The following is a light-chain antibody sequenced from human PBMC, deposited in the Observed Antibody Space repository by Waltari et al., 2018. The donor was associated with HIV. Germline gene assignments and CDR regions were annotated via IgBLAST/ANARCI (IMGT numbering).Light chain of an antibody. CDR1: QSILYSSSNKNY. CDR3: QQYYSSPQT. V-gene: IGKV4-1*01. J-gene: IGKJ2*01. Sequence: DIVMTQSPDSLAVSLGERATIHCKSSQSILYSSSNKNYLAWFQQKPGQPPKLLISWASTRESGVPDRFSGSGSGTDFTLTISTLQAEDVAVYYCQQYYSSPQTFGQGTKLEIK. CDR2: WAS.